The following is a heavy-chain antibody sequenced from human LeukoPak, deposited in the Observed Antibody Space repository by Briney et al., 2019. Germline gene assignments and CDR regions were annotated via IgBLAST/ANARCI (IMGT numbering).Heavy chain of an antibody. Sequence: GEALKIFCKGSGYLFPNYWIAWVRQMPRKGVEWRGIIFPNDSETRYSPSFQGQVTISADKSISTAYLQWSSLTASDTAMYYCARTPSGYNYGYVNFAFWGQGTLVTVSS. J-gene: IGHJ4*02. D-gene: IGHD5-24*01. CDR1: GYLFPNYW. V-gene: IGHV5-51*01. CDR3: ARTPSGYNYGYVNFAF. CDR2: IFPNDSET.